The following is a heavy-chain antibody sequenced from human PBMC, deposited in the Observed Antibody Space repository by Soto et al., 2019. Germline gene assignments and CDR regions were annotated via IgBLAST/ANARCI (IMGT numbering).Heavy chain of an antibody. CDR2: ISSSSSYI. Sequence: EVQLVESGGGLVKPGGSLRLSCAASGFTFSSYSMNWVRQAPGKGLEWVSSISSSSSYIYYADSVKGRFTISRDNAKNSLYLQMNSLRVEDTAVYYWARDRGGDFWSGDVGRWDYWGQGTLVTVSS. D-gene: IGHD3-3*01. CDR3: ARDRGGDFWSGDVGRWDY. J-gene: IGHJ4*02. V-gene: IGHV3-21*01. CDR1: GFTFSSYS.